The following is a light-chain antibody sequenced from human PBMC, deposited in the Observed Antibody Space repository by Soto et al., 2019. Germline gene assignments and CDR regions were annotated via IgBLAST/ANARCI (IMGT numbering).Light chain of an antibody. CDR3: QQTFSFPLT. J-gene: IGKJ3*01. CDR1: QNINNF. Sequence: DIQMTQSPASLSASVGHRVTITCRASQNINNFLHWYQQKPGKAPSLLIYTASTLQTGVPSRFSGSGSGTDFTLTISVLQPEDFATYFCQQTFSFPLTFGPGTKVDIK. CDR2: TAS. V-gene: IGKV1-39*01.